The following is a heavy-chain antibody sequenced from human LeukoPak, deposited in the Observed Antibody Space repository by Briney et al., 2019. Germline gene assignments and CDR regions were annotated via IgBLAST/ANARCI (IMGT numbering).Heavy chain of an antibody. V-gene: IGHV3-74*01. CDR3: ARGGGDHAFDV. Sequence: PGGSLRLSCAASGFTFSPYWMHWVRQGPGKGLVWVARIDSDGSSTIYADSVKGRLTISRDNARNTLYLQMDSLRAEDTAVYYCARGGGDHAFDVWGQGTMVTVSS. D-gene: IGHD2-21*02. CDR2: IDSDGSST. CDR1: GFTFSPYW. J-gene: IGHJ3*01.